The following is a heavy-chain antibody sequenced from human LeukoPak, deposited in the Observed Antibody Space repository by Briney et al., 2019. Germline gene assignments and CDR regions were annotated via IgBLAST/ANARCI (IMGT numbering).Heavy chain of an antibody. CDR1: GYSISSGYC. D-gene: IGHD5-24*01. CDR2: IYHSGRT. V-gene: IGHV4-38-2*02. CDR3: ARGYGRWLQFFDY. J-gene: IGHJ4*02. Sequence: SETLSLTCTVSGYSISSGYCWGWIRQPPGKGLEWIGSIYHSGRTYYNPSLKSRVTISVDTSKNQFSLKLSSVTAADTAVYYCARGYGRWLQFFDYWGQGALVTVSS.